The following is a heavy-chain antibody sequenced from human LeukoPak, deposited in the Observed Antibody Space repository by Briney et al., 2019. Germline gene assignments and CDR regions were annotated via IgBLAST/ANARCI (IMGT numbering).Heavy chain of an antibody. CDR3: ARQGGYGEQGDYFDY. CDR1: GGSISSSSYY. V-gene: IGHV4-39*01. J-gene: IGHJ4*02. D-gene: IGHD4-17*01. Sequence: PSETLSLTCTVSGGSISSSSYYWGWIRQPPGKGLEWIGSIYYSGSTYYNPSLKSRVTISVDTSKNQFSLKLSSVTAADTAVYYCARQGGYGEQGDYFDYWGQGTLVTVSS. CDR2: IYYSGST.